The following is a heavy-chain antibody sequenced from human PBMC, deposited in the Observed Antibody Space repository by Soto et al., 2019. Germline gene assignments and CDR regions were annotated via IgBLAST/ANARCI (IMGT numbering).Heavy chain of an antibody. D-gene: IGHD3-22*01. J-gene: IGHJ5*02. CDR2: IFYSGDT. CDR1: GGSISSDVYY. V-gene: IGHV4-30-4*08. Sequence: QVQLQESVPGLVKPSQTLSLTCTVSGGSISSDVYYWTWIRQPPGEGLEWMGYIFYSGDTYYNPYLKSRLAMSVETSPNQFPLTLISVTAADTAIYYCTRLDTSRYFSHQNPYYIETWGQGTLLTVSS. CDR3: TRLDTSRYFSHQNPYYIET.